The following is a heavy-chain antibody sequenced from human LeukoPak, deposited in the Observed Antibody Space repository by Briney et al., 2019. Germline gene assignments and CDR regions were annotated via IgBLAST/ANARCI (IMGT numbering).Heavy chain of an antibody. CDR2: ISVYNGKT. CDR1: GYTFTSYG. J-gene: IGHJ6*02. CDR3: ARDFGYCSSTSCRYYYYYGMDV. D-gene: IGHD2-2*03. V-gene: IGHV1-18*01. Sequence: ASVTVSFTSSGYTFTSYGISWVRQAPGQGLEWMGWISVYNGKTNYAQKLQGRVTMTTDTSTSTAYMELRSLRSDDTAVYYCARDFGYCSSTSCRYYYYYGMDVWGQGTTVTVSS.